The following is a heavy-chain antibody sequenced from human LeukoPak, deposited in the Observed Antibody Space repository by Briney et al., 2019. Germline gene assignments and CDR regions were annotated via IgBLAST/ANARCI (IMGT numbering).Heavy chain of an antibody. V-gene: IGHV4-61*02. CDR1: GGSISSGSYY. CDR2: IYTSGST. J-gene: IGHJ4*02. D-gene: IGHD1-26*01. CDR3: ARGIVGSFDY. Sequence: ASETLSLTCTVSGGSISSGSYYWSWIRQPAGKELEWIGRIYTSGSTYYNPSLKSRVTISVDTSKNQFSLKLSSVTAADTAVYYCARGIVGSFDYWGQGTLVTVSS.